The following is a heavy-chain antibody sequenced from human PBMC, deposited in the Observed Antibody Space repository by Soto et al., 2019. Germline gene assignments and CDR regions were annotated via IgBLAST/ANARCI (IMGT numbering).Heavy chain of an antibody. CDR2: IYYSGST. V-gene: IGHV4-59*08. J-gene: IGHJ4*02. Sequence: SETLSLTCTVSGGSISSYYWSWIRQPPGKGLEWIGYIYYSGSTNYNPSLKSRVTISVDTSKNQFSLKLSSVTAADTAVYYCARHAHSSGWYYDYWGQGTLVTVS. CDR1: GGSISSYY. CDR3: ARHAHSSGWYYDY. D-gene: IGHD6-19*01.